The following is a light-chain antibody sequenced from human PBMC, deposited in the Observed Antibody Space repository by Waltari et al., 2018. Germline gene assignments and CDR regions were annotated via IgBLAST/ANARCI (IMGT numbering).Light chain of an antibody. CDR3: SSYAGGGTGV. J-gene: IGLJ3*02. Sequence: QSVLTQPASVSGSPGQSITISCTGTNTDVGSYDLVSWYQQHPGKAPKLVIYGGTKRPSGVSHRFSGSKSGNTASLTISGLQAEDEADYYCSSYAGGGTGVFGGGTKLTVL. CDR1: NTDVGSYDL. V-gene: IGLV2-23*01. CDR2: GGT.